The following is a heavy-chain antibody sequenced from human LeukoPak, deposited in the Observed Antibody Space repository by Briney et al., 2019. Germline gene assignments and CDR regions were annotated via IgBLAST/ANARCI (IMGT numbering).Heavy chain of an antibody. CDR3: ANDDFGASGLPDY. CDR1: GFTFTHYW. J-gene: IGHJ4*02. V-gene: IGHV3-74*01. CDR2: INGDGSST. Sequence: PGGSLRLSCAASGFTFTHYWMHWVRQAPGKGLVWVARINGDGSSTNYADSVKGRFTISRDNAKNTLYLQMNSLRAEDTAVYYCANDDFGASGLPDYWGQGTLVTVSS. D-gene: IGHD4-17*01.